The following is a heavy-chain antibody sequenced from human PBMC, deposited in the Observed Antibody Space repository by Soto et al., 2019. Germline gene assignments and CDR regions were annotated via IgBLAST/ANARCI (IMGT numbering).Heavy chain of an antibody. D-gene: IGHD2-2*01. J-gene: IGHJ4*02. CDR1: GGSFSGYY. CDR2: INHSGST. CDR3: ASNIVVVPAAMTRFDY. Sequence: SETLSLTCAVYGGSFSGYYWSWIRQPPGKGLEWIGEINHSGSTNYNPSLKSRVTISVDTSKNQFSLKLSSVTAADTAVYYCASNIVVVPAAMTRFDYWDQGTLVTVSS. V-gene: IGHV4-34*01.